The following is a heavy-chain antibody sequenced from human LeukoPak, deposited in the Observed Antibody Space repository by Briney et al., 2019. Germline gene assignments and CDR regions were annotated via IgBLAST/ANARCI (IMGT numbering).Heavy chain of an antibody. D-gene: IGHD6-19*01. CDR2: ISGDGGST. V-gene: IGHV3-43*02. Sequence: PGGSLRLSCAAPGFIFDNYAIHWVRQAPGMGLEWVSLISGDGGSTFYADSVRGRFTISRDNTRKSLSLQMSSLRSEDTALYYCARESETSGWYDYWGQGTLVTVSS. CDR1: GFIFDNYA. CDR3: ARESETSGWYDY. J-gene: IGHJ4*02.